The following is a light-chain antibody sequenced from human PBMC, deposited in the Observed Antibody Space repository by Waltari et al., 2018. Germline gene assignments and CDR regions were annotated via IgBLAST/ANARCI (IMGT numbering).Light chain of an antibody. CDR3: QSADSSGASRV. V-gene: IGLV3-25*03. CDR1: AWPQQS. CDR2: KDN. Sequence: SYELTQPPSVAVSPGQTARITCPGDAWPQQSANWYQQKEGQAPILVIYKDNKRPSGIPERFSGSSSGTIVTLTISGVQAEDEADYYCQSADSSGASRVFGGGTKLTVL. J-gene: IGLJ3*02.